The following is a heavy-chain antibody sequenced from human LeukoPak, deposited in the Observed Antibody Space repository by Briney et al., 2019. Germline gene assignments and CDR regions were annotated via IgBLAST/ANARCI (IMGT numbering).Heavy chain of an antibody. Sequence: GGSLRLSCAASGFTFSSYWMSWVRQAPGKGLEWVANIKQDGSEKYYVDSVKGRFTIPRDNAKNSLYLQMNSLRAEDTAVYYCARDSGIAVAGTAANDAFDIWGQGTMVTVSS. D-gene: IGHD6-19*01. CDR1: GFTFSSYW. V-gene: IGHV3-7*01. CDR2: IKQDGSEK. J-gene: IGHJ3*02. CDR3: ARDSGIAVAGTAANDAFDI.